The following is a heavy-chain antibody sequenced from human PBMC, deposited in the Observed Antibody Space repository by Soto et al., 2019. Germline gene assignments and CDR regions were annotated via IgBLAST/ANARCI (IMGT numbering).Heavy chain of an antibody. CDR2: IWYDGSNK. J-gene: IGHJ4*02. CDR1: GFTFSSYG. D-gene: IGHD2-2*01. CDR3: ASRSPALDY. V-gene: IGHV3-33*01. Sequence: GGSLRISCAASGFTFSSYGMRWVRQAPGKGLEWVAVIWYDGSNKYYADSVKGRFTISRDNSKNTLYLQMNSLRADDTAMYYCASRSPALDYWGQGILVTVSS.